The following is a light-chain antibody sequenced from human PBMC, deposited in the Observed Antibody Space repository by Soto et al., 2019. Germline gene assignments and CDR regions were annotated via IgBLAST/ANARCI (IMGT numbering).Light chain of an antibody. CDR3: QQYVHWPPGT. V-gene: IGKV3-15*01. CDR1: QSVSSS. J-gene: IGKJ1*01. CDR2: VTS. Sequence: EIVVTQSPATLSVSPGERVTLSCRASQSVSSSLAWYQQRPGQAPRLLIYVTSTRAPGIAARFSGSGSGTEFTLTISSLQSDDVAVYYCQQYVHWPPGTFGQGTTVEIK.